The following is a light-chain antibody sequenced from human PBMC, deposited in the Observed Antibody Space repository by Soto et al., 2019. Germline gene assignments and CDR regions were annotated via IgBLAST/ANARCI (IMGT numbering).Light chain of an antibody. Sequence: DIQMTQSPSSLSASVGDRVTITCRASQSISNYLNWYQQKPGKAPNLLIYAASSLQSGVPSKFSGSGSGTDFTLTISSLQPEDFATYYCQQSYSSPFTFGPGTKVHIK. J-gene: IGKJ3*01. CDR3: QQSYSSPFT. CDR2: AAS. CDR1: QSISNY. V-gene: IGKV1-39*01.